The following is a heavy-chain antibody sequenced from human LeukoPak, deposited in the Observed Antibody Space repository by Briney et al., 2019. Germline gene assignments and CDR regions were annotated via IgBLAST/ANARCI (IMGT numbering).Heavy chain of an antibody. J-gene: IGHJ5*02. V-gene: IGHV3-7*01. Sequence: GGSLRLSCAASGFTFSNYWMSWVRQAPGKGLEWVANIKQDESKRYYVDSVKGRFTISRDNAKNSLYLQINNLRAEDTAVHYCAREASLYCSGNDCYWAFDRWGQGTLVTVSS. CDR1: GFTFSNYW. CDR3: AREASLYCSGNDCYWAFDR. CDR2: IKQDESKR. D-gene: IGHD2-2*01.